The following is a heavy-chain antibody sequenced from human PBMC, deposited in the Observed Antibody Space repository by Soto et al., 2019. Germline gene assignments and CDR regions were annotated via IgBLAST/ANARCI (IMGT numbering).Heavy chain of an antibody. CDR1: GFTFSSYG. CDR3: ARSSELLTYYFDY. Sequence: GGSLRLSCAASGFTFSSYGMHWVRQAPGKGLEWVAVIWYDGSNKYYADSVKGRFTISRDNSKNTLYLQMNSLRAEDTAVYYCARSSELLTYYFDYWGQGTLVTVSS. V-gene: IGHV3-33*01. CDR2: IWYDGSNK. J-gene: IGHJ4*02. D-gene: IGHD2-15*01.